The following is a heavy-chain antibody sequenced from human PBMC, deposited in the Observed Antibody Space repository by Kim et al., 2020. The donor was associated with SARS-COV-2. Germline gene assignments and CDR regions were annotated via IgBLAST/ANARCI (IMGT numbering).Heavy chain of an antibody. CDR3: ARQRYFDWLLYWYFDL. Sequence: PKSRVPLSVATSKNQFSLKLSSVTAADTAVYYCARQRYFDWLLYWYFDLWGRGTLVTVSS. V-gene: IGHV4-39*01. J-gene: IGHJ2*01. D-gene: IGHD3-9*01.